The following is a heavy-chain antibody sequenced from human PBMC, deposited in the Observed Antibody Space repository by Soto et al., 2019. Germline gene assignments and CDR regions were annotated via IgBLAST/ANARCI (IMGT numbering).Heavy chain of an antibody. V-gene: IGHV3-21*01. J-gene: IGHJ4*02. CDR2: ISSSSSYI. CDR1: GFTFSSYS. D-gene: IGHD6-13*01. Sequence: EVQLVESGGGLVKPGGSLRLSCAASGFTFSSYSMNWVRQAPGKGLEWVSSISSSSSYIYYADSVKGRFTISRDNAKNSLYLQMNSLRAEDTAVYYCARGGVWQQLVTAVSDYWGQGTLVTVSS. CDR3: ARGGVWQQLVTAVSDY.